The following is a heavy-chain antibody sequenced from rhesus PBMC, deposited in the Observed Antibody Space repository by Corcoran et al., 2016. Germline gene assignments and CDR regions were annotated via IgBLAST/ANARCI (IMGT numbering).Heavy chain of an antibody. J-gene: IGHJ2*01. Sequence: QVKLQQWGEGLVKPSETLSLTCAVYGGSISGYSYWTWIRQAPGKGLEWIGNIDGKYTNTNYNPSLKNRLTISKDTSVNQFSLKLTSGTVADTAGYYCAGSGSRTNWYFDLWGPGTPITISS. CDR1: GGSISGYSY. D-gene: IGHD6-25*01. CDR2: IDGKYTNT. CDR3: AGSGSRTNWYFDL. V-gene: IGHV4-73*01.